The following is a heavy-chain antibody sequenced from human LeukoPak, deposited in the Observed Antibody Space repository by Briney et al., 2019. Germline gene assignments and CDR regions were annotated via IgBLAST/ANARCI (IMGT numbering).Heavy chain of an antibody. V-gene: IGHV1-18*01. J-gene: IGHJ4*02. CDR3: TVKAITPIPAAKTPVDY. D-gene: IGHD2-2*01. CDR2: ISAYNGNT. CDR1: GYTFTSYG. Sequence: GASVKVSCKASGYTFTSYGISWVRQAPGQGLEWMGWISAYNGNTNYAQKLQGRVTMTTDTSTSTAYMELRSLRSDDTAVYYCTVKAITPIPAAKTPVDYWGQGTLVTVSS.